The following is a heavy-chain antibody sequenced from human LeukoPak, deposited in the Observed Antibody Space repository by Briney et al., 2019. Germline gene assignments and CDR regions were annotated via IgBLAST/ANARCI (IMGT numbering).Heavy chain of an antibody. CDR2: IYYSGST. CDR1: GGSISSGGYY. D-gene: IGHD1-7*01. J-gene: IGHJ5*02. Sequence: SETLSLTCTVSGGSISSGGYYWSWIRQHPGKGLEWIGYIYYSGSTYYNPSLKSRVTISVDTSKNQFSLKLSSVTAADTAVYYCASSNWNYVYWFDPWGQGTLVTVSS. CDR3: ASSNWNYVYWFDP. V-gene: IGHV4-31*03.